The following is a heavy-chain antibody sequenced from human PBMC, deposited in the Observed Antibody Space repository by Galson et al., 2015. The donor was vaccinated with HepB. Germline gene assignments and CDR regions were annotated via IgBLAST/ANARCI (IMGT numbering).Heavy chain of an antibody. CDR2: IYYSGST. D-gene: IGHD4-17*01. CDR1: GGSISSGGYY. CDR3: ARGSGDYAVLHFDY. V-gene: IGHV4-30-4*08. J-gene: IGHJ4*02. Sequence: QVQLQESGPGLVKPSQTLSLTCTVSGGSISSGGYYWSWIRQPPGKGLEWIGYIYYSGSTYYNPSLKSGVTISVETSKNQFSLKLGSVTAAETAVYYCARGSGDYAVLHFDYWGQGTLVTVSS.